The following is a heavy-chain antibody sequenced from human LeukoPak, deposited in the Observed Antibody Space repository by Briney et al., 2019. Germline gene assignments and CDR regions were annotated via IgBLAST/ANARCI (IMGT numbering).Heavy chain of an antibody. Sequence: SVKVSCKASGGTFSSYAISWVRQAPGQGLEWMGGIIPIFGTANYAQKFQGRVTITADESTSTAYMELSSLRSEDTAVYYCARDLYYYGSGSYYDVFDVWGQGTMVTVSS. CDR2: IIPIFGTA. CDR1: GGTFSSYA. J-gene: IGHJ3*01. D-gene: IGHD3-10*01. CDR3: ARDLYYYGSGSYYDVFDV. V-gene: IGHV1-69*13.